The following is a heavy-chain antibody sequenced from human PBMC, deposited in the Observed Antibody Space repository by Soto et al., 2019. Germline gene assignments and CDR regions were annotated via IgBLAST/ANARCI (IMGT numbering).Heavy chain of an antibody. CDR1: GGSVSSADNY. V-gene: IGHV4-61*08. D-gene: IGHD3-10*01. CDR2: IYYSGIT. Sequence: QVQLQESGPGLVKPSETLSLTCSVSGGSVSSADNYWLWIRQPPGKGLELIGYIYYSGITNYSPSLKSLVTLSIDTSKNQFSLQLSSVTAADTAVYYCARWHYYGSGRREFDYWGQGTLVTVSS. CDR3: ARWHYYGSGRREFDY. J-gene: IGHJ4*02.